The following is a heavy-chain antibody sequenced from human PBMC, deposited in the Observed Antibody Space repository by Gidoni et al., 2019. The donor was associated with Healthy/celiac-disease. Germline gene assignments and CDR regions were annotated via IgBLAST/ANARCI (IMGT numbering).Heavy chain of an antibody. CDR3: ARIRIYDSSGSRGAFDI. V-gene: IGHV4-39*01. D-gene: IGHD3-22*01. Sequence: QLQLQESGPGLVKPSETLSLTCTVSVGSISSSSYYWGWIRQPPGKGLEWIGSIYYSGSTYYNPSLKSRVTISVDTSKNQFSLKLSSVTAADTAVYYCARIRIYDSSGSRGAFDIWGQGTMVTVSS. CDR1: VGSISSSSYY. CDR2: IYYSGST. J-gene: IGHJ3*02.